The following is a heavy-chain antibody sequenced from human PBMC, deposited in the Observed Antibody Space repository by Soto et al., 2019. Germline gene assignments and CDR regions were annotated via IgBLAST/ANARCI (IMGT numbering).Heavy chain of an antibody. CDR2: IRYDGSNK. Sequence: QVQLVESGGGVVQPGRSLRLSCAASGFTFSSYGMHWVRQAPGKGLEWVAVIRYDGSNKYYADSVKGRFTISRDNSKNTLYLQMNSLRAEDTAVYYCARAPPDYDILTGPVYGMDVWGQGTTVTVSS. J-gene: IGHJ6*02. CDR1: GFTFSSYG. CDR3: ARAPPDYDILTGPVYGMDV. V-gene: IGHV3-33*01. D-gene: IGHD3-9*01.